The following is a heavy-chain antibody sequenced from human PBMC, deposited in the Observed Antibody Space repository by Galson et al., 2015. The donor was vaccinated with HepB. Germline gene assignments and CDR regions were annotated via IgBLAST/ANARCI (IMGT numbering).Heavy chain of an antibody. D-gene: IGHD1-1*01. CDR3: AKDLEGPSAP. V-gene: IGHV3-33*06. Sequence: SLRLSCAASGFTFSTYGMHWVRQAPGKGLEWVAVTWYDGSNKYYADSVKGRFTISRDNSKNTLYLQMNSLRAEDTAVYYCAKDLEGPSAPWGQGTLVTVSS. CDR1: GFTFSTYG. CDR2: TWYDGSNK. J-gene: IGHJ5*02.